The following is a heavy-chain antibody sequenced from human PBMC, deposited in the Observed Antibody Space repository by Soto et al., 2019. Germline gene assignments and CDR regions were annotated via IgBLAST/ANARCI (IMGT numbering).Heavy chain of an antibody. J-gene: IGHJ6*02. Sequence: QVQLQESGPGLVKPSQTLSLTCTVSGGSISSGDYYWSWIRQPPGKGLEWIGYIYYSGSTYYNPSLKSRVTISVDTSKNQVSLKLSSVTAADTAVYYCARRYCSGGSCYGPYYYYYYGMDVWGQGTTVTVSS. CDR2: IYYSGST. V-gene: IGHV4-30-4*01. CDR3: ARRYCSGGSCYGPYYYYYYGMDV. CDR1: GGSISSGDYY. D-gene: IGHD2-15*01.